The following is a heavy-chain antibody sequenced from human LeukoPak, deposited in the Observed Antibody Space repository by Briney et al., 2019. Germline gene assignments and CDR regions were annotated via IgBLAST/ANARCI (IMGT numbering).Heavy chain of an antibody. V-gene: IGHV3-43*02. CDR2: INRDGSAT. D-gene: IGHD1-26*01. CDR1: GFTFDAYA. J-gene: IGHJ6*02. CDR3: ATWAFYHSLDV. Sequence: GGSLRLSCEASGFTFDAYAMHWVRQAPGKGLEWVSLINRDGSATYYADSVKGRFTISRDNSKNSLYLQMNSLRSEDTALYYCATWAFYHSLDVWGQGTTVTVSS.